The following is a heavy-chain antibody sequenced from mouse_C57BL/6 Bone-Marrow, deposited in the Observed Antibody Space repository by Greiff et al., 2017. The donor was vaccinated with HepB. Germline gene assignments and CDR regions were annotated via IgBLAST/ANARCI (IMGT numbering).Heavy chain of an antibody. CDR3: TKDYGSSYGFDV. CDR2: IDPETGGT. J-gene: IGHJ1*03. V-gene: IGHV1-15*01. CDR1: GYTFTDYE. Sequence: QVQLKQSGAELVRPGASVTLSCKASGYTFTDYEMHWVKQTPVHGLEWIGAIDPETGGTAYNQKFKGKAILTADKSSSTAYMELRSLTSEDSAVYYCTKDYGSSYGFDVWGTGTTVTVSS. D-gene: IGHD1-1*01.